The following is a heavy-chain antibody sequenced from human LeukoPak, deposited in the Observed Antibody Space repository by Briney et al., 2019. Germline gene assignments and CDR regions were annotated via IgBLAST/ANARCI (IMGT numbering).Heavy chain of an antibody. CDR3: TRLQDY. Sequence: GSLRLSCAASGFIVSNMYMSWVRQAPGKGLEWVSVIYSGGSTYYADSVKGRFTISRDNSKNTLYLQLNSLRAEDTAVYYCTRLQDYWGQGTLVTVSS. D-gene: IGHD1-1*01. J-gene: IGHJ4*02. V-gene: IGHV3-66*04. CDR1: GFIVSNMY. CDR2: IYSGGST.